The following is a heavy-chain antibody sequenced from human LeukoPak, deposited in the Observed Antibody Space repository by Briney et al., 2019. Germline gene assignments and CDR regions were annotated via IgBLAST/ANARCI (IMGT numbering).Heavy chain of an antibody. V-gene: IGHV3-53*01. Sequence: VGSLRLSCAASGFTVSDNYMSWVRQAPGKGLEWVSVMYSRGDTYYADSVKGRFTFSRDISKNTLYLQMNGLRTEDTAMYYCARDAPQVPAAGVLASWGQGTLVTVSS. CDR2: MYSRGDT. CDR1: GFTVSDNY. CDR3: ARDAPQVPAAGVLAS. D-gene: IGHD6-13*01. J-gene: IGHJ5*02.